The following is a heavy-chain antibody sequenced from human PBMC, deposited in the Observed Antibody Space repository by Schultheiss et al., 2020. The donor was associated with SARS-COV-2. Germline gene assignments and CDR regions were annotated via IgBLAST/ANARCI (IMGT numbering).Heavy chain of an antibody. J-gene: IGHJ4*02. D-gene: IGHD1-1*01. CDR1: GFTFSTYS. CDR2: ISSSSSYI. V-gene: IGHV3-21*04. CDR3: AKDLVRRLSFDY. Sequence: GESLKISCVASGFTFSTYSMNWVRQAPGKGLEWVSSISSSSSYIYYADSVKGRFTISRDNSKNTLYLQMNSLRAEDTAVYYCAKDLVRRLSFDYWGQGTLVTVSS.